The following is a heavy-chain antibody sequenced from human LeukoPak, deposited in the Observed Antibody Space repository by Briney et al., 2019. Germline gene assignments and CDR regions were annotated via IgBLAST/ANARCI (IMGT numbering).Heavy chain of an antibody. Sequence: SQTLSLTCAISGDXVSSDSAAWSWIRQSPSRGLEWLGRTYYRSKWYNEYAISVKSRITINPDTSKNQFSLQLNSVPPEDTAVYYCARGVHSYYFDYWGQGTLVTVSS. D-gene: IGHD2-15*01. J-gene: IGHJ4*02. CDR2: TYYRSKWYN. CDR3: ARGVHSYYFDY. V-gene: IGHV6-1*01. CDR1: GDXVSSDSAA.